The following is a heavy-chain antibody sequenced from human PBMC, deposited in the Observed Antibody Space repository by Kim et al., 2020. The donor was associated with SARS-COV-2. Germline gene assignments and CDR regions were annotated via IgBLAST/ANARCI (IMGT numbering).Heavy chain of an antibody. V-gene: IGHV3-7*05. CDR3: ARGHFGLDV. J-gene: IGHJ6*02. Sequence: GGSLRLSCVASGINFRNNWMSWVRQPLGKGLEWVAHMREDGSGIDYADSVTGRFTIFRDNAQNSLYLQMNSLRVDDTAVYYCARGHFGLDVWGQGTTVTV. CDR1: GINFRNNW. CDR2: MREDGSGI.